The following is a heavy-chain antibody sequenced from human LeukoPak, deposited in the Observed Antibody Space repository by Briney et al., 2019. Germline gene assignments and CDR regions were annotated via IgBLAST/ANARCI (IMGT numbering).Heavy chain of an antibody. V-gene: IGHV3-11*01. CDR2: ISTSAGTI. CDR3: ARDAIGSSGFDFDY. Sequence: GGSLRLSCAASGFTFSDYYMTWIRQAPGKGLEWISYISTSAGTIYYADSVKGRFTISRDNAKNSLYLQMDSLRAEDTAVYYCARDAIGSSGFDFDYWGQGTLVTVSS. CDR1: GFTFSDYY. J-gene: IGHJ4*02. D-gene: IGHD3-22*01.